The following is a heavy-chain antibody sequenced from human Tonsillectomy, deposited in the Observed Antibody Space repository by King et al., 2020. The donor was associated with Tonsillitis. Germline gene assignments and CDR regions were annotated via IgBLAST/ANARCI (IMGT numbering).Heavy chain of an antibody. CDR2: ISNDGSNK. Sequence: VQLVESGGGVVQPGRSLRVSCAASAFTFSSYGMHWIRQAPGKGLEWVAVISNDGSNKNYADSVKGRFTISRDNYKNTLYLQMNSLRAEDTAVYYCAKDQFPMSSGGNFDYWGQGTLVTVSS. V-gene: IGHV3-30*18. J-gene: IGHJ4*02. CDR3: AKDQFPMSSGGNFDY. D-gene: IGHD2-15*01. CDR1: AFTFSSYG.